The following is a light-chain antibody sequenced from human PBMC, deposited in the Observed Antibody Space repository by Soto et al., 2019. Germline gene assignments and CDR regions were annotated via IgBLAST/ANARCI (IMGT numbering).Light chain of an antibody. CDR2: DVS. Sequence: QAVVTQPASVSGSPGQSITISCTGTSSDVGGYNYVSWYQQHPGKAPKRMIYDVSNRPSGVSNRFSGSKSGNTASLTISGLQADDEADYYCSSYTSSSTLVFGGGTKLTVL. CDR1: SSDVGGYNY. J-gene: IGLJ2*01. V-gene: IGLV2-14*01. CDR3: SSYTSSSTLV.